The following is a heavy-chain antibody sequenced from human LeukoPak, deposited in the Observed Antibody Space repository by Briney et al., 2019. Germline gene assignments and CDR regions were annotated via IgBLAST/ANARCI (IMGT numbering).Heavy chain of an antibody. CDR3: AKPEGYDIMTGLDY. J-gene: IGHJ4*02. CDR1: GFTFSSYA. Sequence: PGGSLRLSCAISGFTFSSYAMSWVRQAPGKGLEWVSGIGASGGSTYYADSVKGRFTISRDNSKNTLYLQMNSLRTEDTAVYYCAKPEGYDIMTGLDYWGQGTLVTVSS. CDR2: IGASGGST. V-gene: IGHV3-23*01. D-gene: IGHD3-9*01.